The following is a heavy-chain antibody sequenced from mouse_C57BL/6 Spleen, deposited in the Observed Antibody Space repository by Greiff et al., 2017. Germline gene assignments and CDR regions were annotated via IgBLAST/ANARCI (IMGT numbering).Heavy chain of an antibody. CDR3: AYSNYLLAMDY. CDR1: GYTFTSYW. D-gene: IGHD2-5*01. V-gene: IGHV1-53*01. Sequence: QVQLQQPGTELVKPGASVKLSCKASGYTFTSYWMHWVKQRPGPGLEWIGNINPSNGGTNYNEKFKSKATLTVDKSSSTAYMQLSSLPSEDSAVYYCAYSNYLLAMDYWGQGTSVTVSS. J-gene: IGHJ4*01. CDR2: INPSNGGT.